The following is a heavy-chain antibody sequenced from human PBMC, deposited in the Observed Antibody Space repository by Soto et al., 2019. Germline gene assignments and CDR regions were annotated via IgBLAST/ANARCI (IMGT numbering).Heavy chain of an antibody. Sequence: QVQLVQSGAEVKKPGASVKVSCKASGYTFTSYAMHWVRQAPGQRLEWMGWINAGNGNTKYSQKFQGRVTITRDTSASTAYMELSSLRSDDTAVYYCARVYDFWSGYDYWGQGTLVTVSS. CDR1: GYTFTSYA. CDR3: ARVYDFWSGYDY. J-gene: IGHJ4*02. CDR2: INAGNGNT. D-gene: IGHD3-3*01. V-gene: IGHV1-3*01.